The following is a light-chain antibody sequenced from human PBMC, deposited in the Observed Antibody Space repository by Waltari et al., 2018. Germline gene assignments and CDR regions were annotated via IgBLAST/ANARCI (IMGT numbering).Light chain of an antibody. CDR1: SGHRRNG. Sequence: QRVLTHSPLASASQRASVRLTCTLSSGHRRNGTASLLKQPEKGPRYLLKVNSDGSNSKVADIPDRFSGSSSGAERYLTIPSLQPEDEADYYCETGGHGTWVFGGGTKVTVL. CDR2: VNSDGSN. V-gene: IGLV4-69*01. CDR3: ETGGHGTWV. J-gene: IGLJ3*02.